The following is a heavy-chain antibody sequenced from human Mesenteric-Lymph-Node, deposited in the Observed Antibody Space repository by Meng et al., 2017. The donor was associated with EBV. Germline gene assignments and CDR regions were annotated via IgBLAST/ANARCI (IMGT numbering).Heavy chain of an antibody. J-gene: IGHJ4*02. Sequence: VQLGKSAAEMKKPGASGKSSSKASGYTFIDYYIDWVRQAPGQRLEYLRRIHPHTGATNYALNLQGRVTMTRDTSTNTAYLDLNTRRSDETAVYYYARRGGSGSGSPFDYWGQGTLVTVSS. CDR2: IHPHTGAT. V-gene: IGHV1-2*06. D-gene: IGHD3-10*01. CDR1: GYTFIDYY. CDR3: ARRGGSGSGSPFDY.